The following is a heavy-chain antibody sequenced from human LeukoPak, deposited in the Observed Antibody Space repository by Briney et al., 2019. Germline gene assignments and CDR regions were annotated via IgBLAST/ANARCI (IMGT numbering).Heavy chain of an antibody. J-gene: IGHJ5*02. Sequence: PSETLSLTCTVSGGSISRYYWSWIRQPAGKGLEWIGRIYSDGTITYNPSLQSRLTMSIDTSKNQFSLKLSFVTAADTAVYYCARGPGQFVRTPPRGWFDPWGQGTLVTVSS. V-gene: IGHV4-4*07. CDR2: IYSDGTI. CDR3: ARGPGQFVRTPPRGWFDP. D-gene: IGHD6-6*01. CDR1: GGSISRYY.